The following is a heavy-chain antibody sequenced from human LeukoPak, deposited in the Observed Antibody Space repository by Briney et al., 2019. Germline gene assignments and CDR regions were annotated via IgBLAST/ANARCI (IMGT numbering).Heavy chain of an antibody. CDR2: INHSGST. V-gene: IGHV4-34*01. CDR3: ASLRPGVVNYYYYMDV. CDR1: GGSSNDYY. D-gene: IGHD3-3*01. J-gene: IGHJ6*03. Sequence: SETLSLTCAVYGGSSNDYYWSWIRQPPGKGLEWIGEINHSGSTNYNPSLKSRVTISVDTSKNQFSLKLSSVTAADTAVYYCASLRPGVVNYYYYMDVWGKGTTVTVS.